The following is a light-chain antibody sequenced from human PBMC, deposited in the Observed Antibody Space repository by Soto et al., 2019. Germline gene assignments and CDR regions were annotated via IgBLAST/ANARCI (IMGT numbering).Light chain of an antibody. V-gene: IGKV3-15*01. CDR3: QQYNKWPPIT. CDR2: GAS. J-gene: IGKJ5*01. Sequence: EIVMTQSLATLSVSPGERVALHCRASQSVSSNLAWYQQKPGQAPRLLIFGASTRATGIPARFSGSGSGTEFTLTISSLQSEDFAVYYCQQYNKWPPITFGQGTRLEIK. CDR1: QSVSSN.